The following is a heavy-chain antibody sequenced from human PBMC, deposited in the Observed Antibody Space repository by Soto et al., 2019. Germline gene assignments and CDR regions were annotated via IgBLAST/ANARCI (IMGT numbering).Heavy chain of an antibody. CDR1: GFTFSSYG. CDR3: AKEFRVNMSSGYQYYFDY. D-gene: IGHD3-22*01. V-gene: IGHV3-30*18. CDR2: ISYDGSNK. J-gene: IGHJ4*02. Sequence: GGFLRLSCAASGFTFSSYGMHWVRQAPGKGLEWVAVISYDGSNKYYADSVKGRFTISRDNSKNTLYLQMNSLRAEDTAVYYCAKEFRVNMSSGYQYYFDYWGQGTLVTVSS.